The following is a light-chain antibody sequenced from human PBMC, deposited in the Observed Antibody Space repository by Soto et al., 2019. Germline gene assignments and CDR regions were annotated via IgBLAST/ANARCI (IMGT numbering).Light chain of an antibody. CDR3: QQYNNWPWT. J-gene: IGKJ1*01. Sequence: EIVLTQSPAALSLSPGERATLSCRASQSVSSNLAWHQQKPGQAPRLLIYGASTRATGIPDRFSGNGSGTEFTLTISSLQSEDFALYYCQQYNNWPWTFGQGTKAEIK. CDR2: GAS. CDR1: QSVSSN. V-gene: IGKV3-15*01.